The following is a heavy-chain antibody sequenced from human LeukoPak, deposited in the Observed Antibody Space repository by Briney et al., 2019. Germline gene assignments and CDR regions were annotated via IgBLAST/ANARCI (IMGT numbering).Heavy chain of an antibody. Sequence: PSETLSLTCTVSGGSMSSSSFYWGWIRQPPGKGLEWVATIYYSGSTYYNLSLKSRVTISVDTSKNQFFLKLSSVTAADTAVYYCARLKSGCPRDVFVPWGQRTLGTVSS. CDR1: GGSMSSSSFY. CDR3: ARLKSGCPRDVFVP. V-gene: IGHV4-39*01. D-gene: IGHD3-3*01. CDR2: IYYSGST. J-gene: IGHJ5*02.